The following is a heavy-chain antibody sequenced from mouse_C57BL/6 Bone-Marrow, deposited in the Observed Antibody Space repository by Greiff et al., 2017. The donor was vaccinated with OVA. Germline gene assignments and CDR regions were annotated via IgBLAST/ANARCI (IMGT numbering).Heavy chain of an antibody. CDR1: GFTFSSYA. D-gene: IGHD2-14*01. J-gene: IGHJ4*01. Sequence: EVKLMESGAGLVKPGGSLKLSCAASGFTFSSYAMSWVRQTPEKRLEWVAYISSGGDYIYYADTVKGRFTISRDNARNTLYLQMSSLKSEDTAMYYCTRDRDRGDAMDYWGQGTSVTVSS. CDR3: TRDRDRGDAMDY. V-gene: IGHV5-9-1*02. CDR2: ISSGGDYI.